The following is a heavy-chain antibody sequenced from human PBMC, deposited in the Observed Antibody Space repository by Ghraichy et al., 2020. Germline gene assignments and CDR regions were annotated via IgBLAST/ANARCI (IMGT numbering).Heavy chain of an antibody. CDR2: ISSVGGAI. Sequence: GGSLRLSCAASGFIFSSYEMNWVRQAPGKGLEWVSYISSVGGAIYYADSVKGRFTISRDNAKSSLFLQMNSLRADDTAVYYCTRGDGFAYWGQGTLVTVSS. CDR1: GFIFSSYE. CDR3: TRGDGFAY. D-gene: IGHD3-16*01. J-gene: IGHJ4*02. V-gene: IGHV3-48*03.